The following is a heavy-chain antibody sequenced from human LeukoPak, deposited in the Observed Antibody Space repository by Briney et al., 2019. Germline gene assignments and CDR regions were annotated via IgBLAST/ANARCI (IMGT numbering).Heavy chain of an antibody. J-gene: IGHJ4*02. CDR3: ARQQLSQLYYFDN. CDR1: GGSISSYY. D-gene: IGHD6-13*01. CDR2: IYYTGST. Sequence: SGTLSLTCTVTGGSISSYYWSWIRQPPGKGLEWIGYIYYTGSTNYNPSLKSRVTISVDTSKNLFSLKLSSVTAADTAVYYCARQQLSQLYYFDNWGQGTLVTVSS. V-gene: IGHV4-59*01.